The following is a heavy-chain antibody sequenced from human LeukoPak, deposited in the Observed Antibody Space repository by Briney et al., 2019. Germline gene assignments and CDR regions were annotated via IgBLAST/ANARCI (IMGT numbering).Heavy chain of an antibody. D-gene: IGHD1-26*01. CDR2: ISQSGAGI. Sequence: PGGSLRLSCAASGFTFSDYYMSWIRQAPGEGLEWLSFISQSGAGIHYADSVRGRFTISRDNAQNSLYLQMNSLRAEDTAVYYCARDIRAVGATLYFDYWGQGALVTVSS. CDR3: ARDIRAVGATLYFDY. J-gene: IGHJ4*02. V-gene: IGHV3-11*01. CDR1: GFTFSDYY.